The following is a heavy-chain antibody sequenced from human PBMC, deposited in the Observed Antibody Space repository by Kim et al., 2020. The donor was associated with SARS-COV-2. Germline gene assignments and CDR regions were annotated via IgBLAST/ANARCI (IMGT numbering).Heavy chain of an antibody. CDR1: GGSISSGDYF. CDR3: ASPKGSGIFDI. Sequence: SETLSLTCTVSGGSISSGDYFWTWIRQPPGKGLEWIGCISYSGSTYYNPSHKSRLTISLDTSKNEFSLKLSSVTAADTAVYYCASPKGSGIFDIWGQGT. CDR2: ISYSGST. J-gene: IGHJ3*02. D-gene: IGHD1-20*01. V-gene: IGHV4-30-4*01.